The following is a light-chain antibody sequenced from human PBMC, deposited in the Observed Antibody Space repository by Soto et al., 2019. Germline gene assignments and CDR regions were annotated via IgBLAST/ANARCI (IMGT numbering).Light chain of an antibody. J-gene: IGLJ2*01. V-gene: IGLV2-14*01. Sequence: QSVLTQPASVSGSPGQSITISCTGTSSDVGGYNYVSWYQQHPGKAPKLMIYDVSNRPSGVSNRFSGSKSGNTASLTISGIQAEAEAYYSPNSYTSSRTLVPLGGGTKLTVL. CDR1: SSDVGGYNY. CDR3: NSYTSSRTLVP. CDR2: DVS.